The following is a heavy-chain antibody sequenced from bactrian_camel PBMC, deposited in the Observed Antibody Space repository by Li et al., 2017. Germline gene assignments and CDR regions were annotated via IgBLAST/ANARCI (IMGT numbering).Heavy chain of an antibody. V-gene: IGHV3S42*01. J-gene: IGHJ4*01. CDR2: IDSDGVT. CDR1: PLSYSSYC. D-gene: IGHD4*01. Sequence: VQLVESGGGSVQEGGSLTLSCKASPLSYSSYCLGWVRQAPGKSREGIAAIDSDGVTSYSPSVKGRFTLSRDNARNTLTLQMNSLKVDDTAMYYCGADCYFSDYEESSRGGKMYGYYGRGTQVTVS. CDR3: GADCYFSDYEESSRGGKMYGY.